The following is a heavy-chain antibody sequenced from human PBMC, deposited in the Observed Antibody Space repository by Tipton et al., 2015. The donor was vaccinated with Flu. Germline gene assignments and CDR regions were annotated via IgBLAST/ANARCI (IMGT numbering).Heavy chain of an antibody. V-gene: IGHV3-15*01. CDR3: ARDEGGTCPD. D-gene: IGHD1-14*01. J-gene: IGHJ4*02. CDR1: GLTFSNAW. Sequence: SLRLSCAASGLTFSNAWMSWVRQAPGKGLEWVGRIKSKSDGEKTDYAESVKGRFTVSRDDSKNTLYLQMNSLKTEDTAVYFCARDEGGTCPDWGQGTLVTVSS. CDR2: IKSKSDGEKT.